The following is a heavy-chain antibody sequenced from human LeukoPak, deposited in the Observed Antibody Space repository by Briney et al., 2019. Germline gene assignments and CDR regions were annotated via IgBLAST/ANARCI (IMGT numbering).Heavy chain of an antibody. V-gene: IGHV4-59*01. D-gene: IGHD2-8*02. CDR3: ARGDPGGVLDY. J-gene: IGHJ4*02. Sequence: SETLSLTCTVSGGSISSYYWSWIRQPPGKGLEWIGYIYYSGSTNYNPSLKSRVTISVDTSENQFSLKLSSVTAADTAVYYCARGDPGGVLDYWGQGTLVTVSS. CDR1: GGSISSYY. CDR2: IYYSGST.